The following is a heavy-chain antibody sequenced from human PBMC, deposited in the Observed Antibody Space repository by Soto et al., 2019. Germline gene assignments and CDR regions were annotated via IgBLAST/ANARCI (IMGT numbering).Heavy chain of an antibody. D-gene: IGHD2-2*01. CDR3: ARGGAVVVPGAVDRHNWFDP. V-gene: IGHV1-69*02. J-gene: IGHJ5*02. Sequence: QVQLVQSGAEVKKPGSSVKVSCEASGGTFSSYSFSWVRQAPGQGLEWMGRVIPILGMANYAQKFQGRVPITADKSTSTVYMEMSSLSSEDTAVYYCARGGAVVVPGAVDRHNWFDPWGQGTLVTVSS. CDR1: GGTFSSYS. CDR2: VIPILGMA.